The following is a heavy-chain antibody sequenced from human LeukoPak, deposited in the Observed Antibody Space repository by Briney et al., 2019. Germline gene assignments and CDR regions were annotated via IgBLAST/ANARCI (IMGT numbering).Heavy chain of an antibody. Sequence: ASVKVSCKASGYTFTSYYMHWVRQAPGQGLEWMGIINPSGGSTSYAQKFQGRVTMTRDTSTSTVYMELSSLRSDDTAVYYCARNTMVRGVTPYFDYWGQGTLVTVSS. CDR2: INPSGGST. CDR1: GYTFTSYY. D-gene: IGHD3-10*01. V-gene: IGHV1-46*01. J-gene: IGHJ4*02. CDR3: ARNTMVRGVTPYFDY.